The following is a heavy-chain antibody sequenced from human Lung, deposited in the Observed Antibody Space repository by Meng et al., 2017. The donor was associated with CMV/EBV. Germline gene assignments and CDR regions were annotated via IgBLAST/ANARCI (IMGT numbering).Heavy chain of an antibody. CDR3: ARASSGYRSDAFDI. Sequence: VQRVGSGGGLVQPGGSLRLSCAASGFTVRSNYMSWVRQAPGEGLEWVSVIYRGGTTYYADSVKGRFTISRDNSKNTLSLQMNSLRAEDTAVYYCARASSGYRSDAFDIWGQGTMVTVSS. D-gene: IGHD3-22*01. CDR2: IYRGGTT. CDR1: GFTVRSNY. J-gene: IGHJ3*02. V-gene: IGHV3-66*01.